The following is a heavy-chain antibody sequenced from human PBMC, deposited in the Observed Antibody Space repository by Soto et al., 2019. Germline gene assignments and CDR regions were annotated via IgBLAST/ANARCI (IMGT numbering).Heavy chain of an antibody. CDR2: IATHKGDT. CDR1: GYTFTTYG. D-gene: IGHD3-3*01. J-gene: IGHJ4*02. CDR3: ARIGDYDFWSGSLRGEVYLDS. Sequence: QVQLVQSGAEVKKPGASVRVSCKASGYTFTTYGVSWVRQAPGQGLEWMGWIATHKGDTNYAQKFQGRVTMTTDTSASTADMKLNSLGCDDTAIYSCARIGDYDFWSGSLRGEVYLDSWGQGTMVSVSA. V-gene: IGHV1-18*04.